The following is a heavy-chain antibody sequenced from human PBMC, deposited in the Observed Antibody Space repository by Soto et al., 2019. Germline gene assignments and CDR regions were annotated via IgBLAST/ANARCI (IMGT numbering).Heavy chain of an antibody. D-gene: IGHD6-19*01. CDR3: ARDRGWYSYYFDY. V-gene: IGHV3-7*03. J-gene: IGHJ4*02. Sequence: GGSLRLSCAASGFTFSSYWMSWVRQAPGKGLEWVANIKQDGSEKYYVDSVKGRFTISRDNAKNSLYLQMNSLRAEDTAVYYCARDRGWYSYYFDYWGQGTLVTVSS. CDR1: GFTFSSYW. CDR2: IKQDGSEK.